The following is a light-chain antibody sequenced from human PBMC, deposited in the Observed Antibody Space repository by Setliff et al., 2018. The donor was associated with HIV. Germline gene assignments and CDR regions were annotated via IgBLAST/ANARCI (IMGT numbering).Light chain of an antibody. V-gene: IGLV2-14*03. CDR1: SSDVGGYNY. CDR2: DVS. CDR3: SSYTSRTPLYV. Sequence: QSALTQPASVSGSPGQSITISCTGTSSDVGGYNYVSWYQLHPGKAPKLMISDVSNRPSGVSNRFSGSKSGNTASLTISGLQAEDEPDYYCSSYTSRTPLYVFGTGTK. J-gene: IGLJ1*01.